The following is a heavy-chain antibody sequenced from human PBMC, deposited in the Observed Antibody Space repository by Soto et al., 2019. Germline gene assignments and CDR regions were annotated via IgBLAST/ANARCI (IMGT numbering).Heavy chain of an antibody. J-gene: IGHJ4*02. CDR2: IYPGDSDT. V-gene: IGHV5-51*01. CDR1: GYSFTIHW. CDR3: ARLDDYGYTIDY. D-gene: IGHD5-12*01. Sequence: GESVKISCTGSGYSFTIHWIAWVRQMPGKGLEWMGIIYPGDSDTRYSPSFEGQVTMSGDKSISTAYVQWDSLKASDTAMYYCARLDDYGYTIDYWGQGSLVTVSS.